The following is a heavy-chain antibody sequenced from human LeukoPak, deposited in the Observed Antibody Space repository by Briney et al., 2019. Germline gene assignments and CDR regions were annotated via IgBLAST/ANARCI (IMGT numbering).Heavy chain of an antibody. J-gene: IGHJ1*01. V-gene: IGHV4-39*03. CDR2: IYHSGST. D-gene: IGHD6-19*01. CDR3: SQWLSAEYFQH. Sequence: PSETLSLTCTVSGGSISSGGYYWSWIRQPPGKGLEWIGSIYHSGSTYYNPSLKSRVTISVDTSKNQFSLKLSSVTAADTAVYYCSQWLSAEYFQHWGQGTLVTVSS. CDR1: GGSISSGGYY.